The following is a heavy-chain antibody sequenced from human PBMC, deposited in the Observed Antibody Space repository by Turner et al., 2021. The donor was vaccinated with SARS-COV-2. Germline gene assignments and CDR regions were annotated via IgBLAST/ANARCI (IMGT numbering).Heavy chain of an antibody. CDR2: ISWKSGSR. D-gene: IGHD6-13*01. V-gene: IGHV3-9*01. J-gene: IGHJ6*02. CDR1: GFTVDDYA. CDR3: AKDGGYSSNWYPRDGMAV. Sequence: EVQLVESGGGLVQPGGSLRLSCAASGFTVDDYAMHWVRQAPGKGLEWVSGISWKSGSRGYADSVKGRFTISRDNAKNSLYLQMNSLRAEDTALYYCAKDGGYSSNWYPRDGMAVWGQGTTVTVSS.